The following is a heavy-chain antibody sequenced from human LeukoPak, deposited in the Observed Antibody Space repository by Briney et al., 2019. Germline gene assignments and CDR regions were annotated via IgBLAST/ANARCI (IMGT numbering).Heavy chain of an antibody. Sequence: SETLSLTCTVSGGPISTDSHYWGWIRQPPGKGLEWIGIIYYSGSTYYEPSLKSRVTISIDTSKNQFSLKLTSVSAADTAVYYCAREEYKYGLYYFDFWGQGTLVTVSS. J-gene: IGHJ4*02. V-gene: IGHV4-39*02. D-gene: IGHD1-1*01. CDR2: IYYSGST. CDR1: GGPISTDSHY. CDR3: AREEYKYGLYYFDF.